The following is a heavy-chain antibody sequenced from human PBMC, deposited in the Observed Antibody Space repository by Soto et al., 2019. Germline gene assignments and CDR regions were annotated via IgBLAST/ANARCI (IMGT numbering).Heavy chain of an antibody. D-gene: IGHD3-9*01. CDR2: ISPSSGGV. CDR1: GFTFSDYS. Sequence: EVQLLESGGGLVQPGGSLRLSCEASGFTFSDYSMNWVRQAPGKGLEWISLISPSSGGVYYADSVMGRFTVSRDNAKNSLYLQMNSLRGEDTAVYYCARDNDFDVDYWGQGTLVIVSS. CDR3: ARDNDFDVDY. V-gene: IGHV3-48*01. J-gene: IGHJ4*02.